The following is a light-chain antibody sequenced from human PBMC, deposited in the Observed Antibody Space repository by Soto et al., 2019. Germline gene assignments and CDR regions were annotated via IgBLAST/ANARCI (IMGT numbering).Light chain of an antibody. CDR3: QQSYNIPFT. CDR2: GGS. V-gene: IGKV1-39*01. CDR1: QNIHSF. Sequence: DIQMTQSPSSLAASVGERATITCRASQNIHSFLNWYQQKPGKAPQVLIYGGSALQSGVPSRFSGSGSGTDFTLTISSLQPEDFASYFCQQSYNIPFTFGPGTRVDI. J-gene: IGKJ3*01.